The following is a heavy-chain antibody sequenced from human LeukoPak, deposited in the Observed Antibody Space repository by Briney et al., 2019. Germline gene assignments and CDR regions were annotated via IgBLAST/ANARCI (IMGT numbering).Heavy chain of an antibody. Sequence: SQTLSLTCTVSGGSMSSSSYYWSWIRQPAGKGLEWIGRIYTSGSTTYNPSLKSRVTISLDTSKNQFSLKLSSVIAADTAVYYCARVFCSGGNCYHFDYWGQGTLVTVSS. J-gene: IGHJ4*02. D-gene: IGHD2-15*01. CDR1: GGSMSSSSYY. CDR2: IYTSGST. CDR3: ARVFCSGGNCYHFDY. V-gene: IGHV4-61*02.